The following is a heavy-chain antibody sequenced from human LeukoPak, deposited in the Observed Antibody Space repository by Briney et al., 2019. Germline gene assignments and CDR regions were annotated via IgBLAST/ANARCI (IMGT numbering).Heavy chain of an antibody. J-gene: IGHJ6*03. D-gene: IGHD5-18*01. CDR1: GYTFTSYD. V-gene: IGHV1-8*01. CDR3: ARRGYSYGSRYYYYYMDV. Sequence: ASVKVSCKASGYTFTSYDINWVRQSTGQGLEWMGWMNPNSGNTGYAQKFQGRVTMTRNTSISTAYMELSSLRSEDTAVYYCARRGYSYGSRYYYYYMDVWGKGTTVTISS. CDR2: MNPNSGNT.